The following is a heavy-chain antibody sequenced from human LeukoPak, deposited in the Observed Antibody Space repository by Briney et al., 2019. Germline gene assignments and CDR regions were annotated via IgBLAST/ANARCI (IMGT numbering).Heavy chain of an antibody. V-gene: IGHV3-9*03. CDR1: GFTFDGYA. Sequence: GGSLRLSCAASGFTFDGYAMHWVRQAPGKGLEWVSGISWNSGSIGYADSVKGRFTISRDNAKNSLYLQMNSLRAEDMALYYCAKDEGRYSYGFLDAFDFWGQGTMVTVSS. D-gene: IGHD5-18*01. CDR2: ISWNSGSI. J-gene: IGHJ3*01. CDR3: AKDEGRYSYGFLDAFDF.